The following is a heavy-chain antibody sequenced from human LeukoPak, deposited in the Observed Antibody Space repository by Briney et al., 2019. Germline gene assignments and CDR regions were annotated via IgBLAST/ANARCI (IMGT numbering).Heavy chain of an antibody. J-gene: IGHJ4*02. Sequence: PGGSLRLSCAASGFTFSSYAMNWVRQAPGKGLEWVSAITGSGGNTYYADSVKGRFTISRDNSKNTLYLQMNSLRAEDTAIYYCVHNSYPWMHLWEGSYWGQGTLVAVSS. CDR1: GFTFSSYA. D-gene: IGHD5-18*01. CDR3: VHNSYPWMHLWEGSY. V-gene: IGHV3-23*01. CDR2: ITGSGGNT.